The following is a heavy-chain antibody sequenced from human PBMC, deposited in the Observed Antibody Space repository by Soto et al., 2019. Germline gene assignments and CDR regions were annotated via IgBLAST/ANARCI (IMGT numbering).Heavy chain of an antibody. CDR1: GFIFEDYA. CDR2: IRWSSGGI. J-gene: IGHJ4*02. V-gene: IGHV3-9*01. D-gene: IGHD2-2*01. CDR3: AKDASYANDY. Sequence: EVQLVESGGGLVQPGRSLRLSCVASGFIFEDYAMHWVRQAPGQGLEWVSSIRWSSGGIDYADSVKGRFTISRDNAKKSLYLQMNSLKPDDTALYYCAKDASYANDYWGQGTLVTVSS.